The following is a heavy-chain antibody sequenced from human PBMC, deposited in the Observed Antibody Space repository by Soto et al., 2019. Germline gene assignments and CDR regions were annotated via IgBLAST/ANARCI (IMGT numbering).Heavy chain of an antibody. J-gene: IGHJ4*02. CDR3: ARGLNHLRRRGY. CDR1: GGSFSGYY. D-gene: IGHD4-17*01. V-gene: IGHV4-34*01. CDR2: INHSGST. Sequence: WETLSLTCAVYGGSFSGYYWGWIRQPPGKGLEWIGEINHSGSTNYNPSLKSRVTISVDTSKNQFSLKLSSVTAADTAVYYCARGLNHLRRRGYWGQGTLVTVPS.